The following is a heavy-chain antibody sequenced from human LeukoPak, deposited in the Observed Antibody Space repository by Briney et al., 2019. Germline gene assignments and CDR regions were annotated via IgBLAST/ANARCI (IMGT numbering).Heavy chain of an antibody. J-gene: IGHJ6*03. Sequence: PSETLSLTCTVSGGSISSYYWSWIRQPAGKGLEWIGRIYTSGSTNYNPSLKSRVTMSVDTSKNQFSLKLSSVTAADTAVYYCARERPATSSTYDFWSGYFNYYYYYMDVWGKGTTVTVS. D-gene: IGHD3-3*01. CDR3: ARERPATSSTYDFWSGYFNYYYYYMDV. CDR2: IYTSGST. V-gene: IGHV4-4*07. CDR1: GGSISSYY.